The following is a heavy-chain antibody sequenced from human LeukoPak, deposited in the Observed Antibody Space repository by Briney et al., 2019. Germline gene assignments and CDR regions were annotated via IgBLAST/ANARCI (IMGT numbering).Heavy chain of an antibody. CDR1: GGSISSYY. D-gene: IGHD6-19*01. J-gene: IGHJ4*02. CDR2: IYYSGST. Sequence: SETLSLTCTVSGGSISSYYWSWIRQPPGKGLEWIGYIYYSGSTNYNPSLKSRVTISVDTSKNQFSLKVSSVTAADTAVYYCARDYVGVAGTFDYWGQGTLVTASS. V-gene: IGHV4-59*12. CDR3: ARDYVGVAGTFDY.